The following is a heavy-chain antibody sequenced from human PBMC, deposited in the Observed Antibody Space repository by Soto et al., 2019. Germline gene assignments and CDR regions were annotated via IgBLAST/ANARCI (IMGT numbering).Heavy chain of an antibody. CDR1: GYSFTGYY. Sequence: HEHLVQSGAEVKRPGASLKVSCKASGYSFTGYYIHWVRQAPGQGLEWMGWINPDSGATNYAQNCLRRVTLTSDMSISTASMDLTRLASDDTAVYYCARGDYGTGGYPFPYFDYWGQGTLVIGSS. CDR2: INPDSGAT. D-gene: IGHD2-8*02. CDR3: ARGDYGTGGYPFPYFDY. J-gene: IGHJ4*02. V-gene: IGHV1-2*02.